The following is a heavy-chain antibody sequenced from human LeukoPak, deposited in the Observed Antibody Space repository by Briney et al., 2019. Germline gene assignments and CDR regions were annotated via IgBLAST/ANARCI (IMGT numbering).Heavy chain of an antibody. CDR2: MNPNSGNT. Sequence: GASVKVSCKASGYTFTSYDINWVRRATGQGLGWMGWMNPNSGNTGYAQKFQGRVTVTRNTSISTAYMELSSLRSEDTAVYYCARRDGSSWDQEHYYMDVWGKGTTVTVSS. J-gene: IGHJ6*03. CDR3: ARRDGSSWDQEHYYMDV. D-gene: IGHD6-13*01. CDR1: GYTFTSYD. V-gene: IGHV1-8*01.